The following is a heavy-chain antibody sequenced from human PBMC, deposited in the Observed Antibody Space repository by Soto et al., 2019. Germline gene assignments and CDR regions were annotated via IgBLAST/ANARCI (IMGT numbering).Heavy chain of an antibody. Sequence: PGGSLRLSCTASGFTFGDYAMSWFRQAPGKGLEWVGFIRSKAYGGTTEYAASVKGRFTISRDDSKSIAYLQMNSLKTEDTAVYYCTSWDYDILTGYYTGDAFDLWGQGTMVTVSS. D-gene: IGHD3-9*01. CDR1: GFTFGDYA. J-gene: IGHJ3*01. CDR3: TSWDYDILTGYYTGDAFDL. V-gene: IGHV3-49*03. CDR2: IRSKAYGGTT.